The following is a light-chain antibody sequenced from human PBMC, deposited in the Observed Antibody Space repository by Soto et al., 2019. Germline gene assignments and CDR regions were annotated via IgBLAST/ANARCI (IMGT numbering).Light chain of an antibody. Sequence: QSALTQPPSASGSPGQSVTISCTGSSSDVGGYNYVSWYQQHPGKAPKLIISEVSNRPSGVPDRFSGSKSGNTASLTVSGLQAEDEAAYYCSSFAGSNNLIFGGGTQLTVL. CDR2: EVS. V-gene: IGLV2-8*01. CDR3: SSFAGSNNLI. CDR1: SSDVGGYNY. J-gene: IGLJ2*01.